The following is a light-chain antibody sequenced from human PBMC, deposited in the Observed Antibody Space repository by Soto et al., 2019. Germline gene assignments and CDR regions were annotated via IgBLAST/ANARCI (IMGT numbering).Light chain of an antibody. J-gene: IGKJ2*01. CDR1: QTVYNN. V-gene: IGKV3-15*01. Sequence: DIVMTKSPATLSASPGETVTLSCRAGQTVYNNLAWYQQKPGQAPRLLIFDASTRATGLPARFSGSGSGTEFTLTISSLQSEDFAVYYCQQYNIWPPKFIFGQGTKVDIK. CDR3: QQYNIWPPKFI. CDR2: DAS.